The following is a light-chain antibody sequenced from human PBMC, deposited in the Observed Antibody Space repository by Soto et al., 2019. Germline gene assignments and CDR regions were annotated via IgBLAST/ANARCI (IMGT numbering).Light chain of an antibody. V-gene: IGKV3-11*01. Sequence: DIVLTQSPATLSLSPGERATLSCRPIQSFATYLTWYQQKPGQAPRLLIYDASNRATGVPARFGGSGSGTDVTLTISSLEPEDFAVYYCQLRTNWPPRYTFGQGTKLEI. CDR2: DAS. J-gene: IGKJ2*01. CDR1: QSFATY. CDR3: QLRTNWPPRYT.